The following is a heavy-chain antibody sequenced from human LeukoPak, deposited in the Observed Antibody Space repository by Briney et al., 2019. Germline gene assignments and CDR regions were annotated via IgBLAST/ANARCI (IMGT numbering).Heavy chain of an antibody. D-gene: IGHD2-8*01. V-gene: IGHV3-15*01. Sequence: PGGSLRLSCAASGFTFSNAWMSWVRQAPGKGLEWVGRIKSKTDGGTTDYAAPVKGRFTFSRDDSKNTLYLQMNSLKTEDTAVYYCTRGAIVLMVYARSWGQGTLVTVSS. CDR2: IKSKTDGGTT. J-gene: IGHJ4*02. CDR3: TRGAIVLMVYARS. CDR1: GFTFSNAW.